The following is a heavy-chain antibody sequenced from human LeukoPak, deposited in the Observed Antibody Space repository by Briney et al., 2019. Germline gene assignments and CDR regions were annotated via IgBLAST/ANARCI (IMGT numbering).Heavy chain of an antibody. CDR3: ARVRVSSGSHPWYFDY. D-gene: IGHD3-22*01. J-gene: IGHJ4*02. Sequence: SETLSLTCTVSGVSISSSDYCWGWIRQPPGKGLEWIGSVCYSWSTDYNPSLKSRVNISVDTSKNQFSLKLSSVTAADTVLYYCARVRVSSGSHPWYFDYWGQGTLVTVSS. CDR1: GVSISSSDYC. CDR2: VCYSWST. V-gene: IGHV4-39*07.